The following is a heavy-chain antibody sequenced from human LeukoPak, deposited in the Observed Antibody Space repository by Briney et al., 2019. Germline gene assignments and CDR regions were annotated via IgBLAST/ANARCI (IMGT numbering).Heavy chain of an antibody. D-gene: IGHD6-13*01. J-gene: IGHJ4*02. CDR3: ARGLAAAGNSFDS. V-gene: IGHV3-74*01. Sequence: GGSLRLSCAASGFTFSSYWMHWVRQAPGKGLVWVSRINTDGSSTSYADSVKGRFTISRDNAKNTLYLQMNSLRDEDTAVYYCARGLAAAGNSFDSWGQGTLVTVS. CDR2: INTDGSST. CDR1: GFTFSSYW.